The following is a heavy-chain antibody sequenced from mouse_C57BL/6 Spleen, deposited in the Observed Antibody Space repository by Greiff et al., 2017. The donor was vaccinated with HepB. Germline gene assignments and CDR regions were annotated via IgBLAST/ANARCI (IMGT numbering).Heavy chain of an antibody. D-gene: IGHD1-1*01. V-gene: IGHV1-85*01. CDR2: IYPRDGST. CDR3: ATNYYGSAEDY. Sequence: VKLMESGPELVKPGASVKLSCKASGYTFTSYDINWVKQRPGQGLEWIGWIYPRDGSTKYNEKFKGKATLTVDTSSSTAYMELHSLTSEDSAVYFCATNYYGSAEDYWGQGTSVTVSS. CDR1: GYTFTSYD. J-gene: IGHJ4*01.